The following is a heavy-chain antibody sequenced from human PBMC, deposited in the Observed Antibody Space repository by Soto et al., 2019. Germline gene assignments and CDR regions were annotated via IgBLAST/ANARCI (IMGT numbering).Heavy chain of an antibody. CDR2: ISGSGGST. V-gene: IGHV3-23*01. J-gene: IGHJ6*02. CDR1: GFTFSSYA. D-gene: IGHD5-12*01. Sequence: EVQLLESGGGLVQPGGSLRLSCAASGFTFSSYAMSWFRQAPGKGLEWVSAISGSGGSTYYADSVKGRFTICRDNSKNTRYLQMNSLRAEDTAVYYYAKCGYDSTYYCYGMDVWGQGTTVTVS. CDR3: AKCGYDSTYYCYGMDV.